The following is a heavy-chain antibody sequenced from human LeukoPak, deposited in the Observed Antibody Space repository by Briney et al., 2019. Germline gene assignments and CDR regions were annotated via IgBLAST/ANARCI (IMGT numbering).Heavy chain of an antibody. J-gene: IGHJ4*02. CDR1: GFTFSSYA. CDR2: ILYDGSMK. Sequence: GGSLRLSCAASGFTFSSYAMHWVRQAPGKGLEWVGVILYDGSMKYYADSVKGRFTISRDNSKNTLYLQMNGLRAEDTAVYFCARDPRGPTGYDSSGRDSFDYWGQGTLVTVSS. CDR3: ARDPRGPTGYDSSGRDSFDY. D-gene: IGHD3-22*01. V-gene: IGHV3-30*07.